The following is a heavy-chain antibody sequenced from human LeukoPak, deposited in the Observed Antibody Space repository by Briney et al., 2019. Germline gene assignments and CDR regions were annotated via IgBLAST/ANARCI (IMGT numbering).Heavy chain of an antibody. CDR1: GFTFSSYW. J-gene: IGHJ5*02. Sequence: GGSLRLSCAASGFTFSSYWMSWVRQAPGKGLEWVANIKQDGSEKYYVDSVKGRFTISRDNAKNSLYLQMNSLRAEDTAVYYCARDYRIPSYDSSGYYYPWGQGTLVTVSS. D-gene: IGHD3-22*01. V-gene: IGHV3-7*01. CDR3: ARDYRIPSYDSSGYYYP. CDR2: IKQDGSEK.